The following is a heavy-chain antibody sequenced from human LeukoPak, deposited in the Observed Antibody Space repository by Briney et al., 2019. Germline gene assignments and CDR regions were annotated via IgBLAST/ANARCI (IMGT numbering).Heavy chain of an antibody. CDR1: GFTFSSQA. CDR3: ARGVRGGYYFDY. D-gene: IGHD3-16*01. J-gene: IGHJ4*02. Sequence: GGSLRLSCAASGFTFSSQAMTWVRQAPGKGLEWVSAVSGSGDNIYYADSVKGRFTISRDNSRDTLYLQMNSLRAEDTAVYYCARGVRGGYYFDYWGQGTLVTVSS. CDR2: VSGSGDNI. V-gene: IGHV3-23*01.